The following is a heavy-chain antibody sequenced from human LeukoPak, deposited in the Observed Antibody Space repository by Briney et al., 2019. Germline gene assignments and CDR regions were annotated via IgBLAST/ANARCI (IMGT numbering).Heavy chain of an antibody. V-gene: IGHV4-4*07. Sequence: SETLSLTCTVSGGSISSYYWSWIRQPAGKGLEWIGRIYTSGSTNYNPSLKSRVTMSVDTSKNQFSLKLSSVTAADTAVYYCVRELIVVVPAAPENWFDPWGQGTLVTVSS. CDR2: IYTSGST. J-gene: IGHJ5*02. CDR3: VRELIVVVPAAPENWFDP. CDR1: GGSISSYY. D-gene: IGHD2-2*01.